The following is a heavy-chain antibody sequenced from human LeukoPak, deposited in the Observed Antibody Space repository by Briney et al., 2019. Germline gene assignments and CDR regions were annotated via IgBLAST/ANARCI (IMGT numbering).Heavy chain of an antibody. CDR1: GFTFSRDS. V-gene: IGHV3-21*01. J-gene: IGHJ3*02. CDR3: ATTSQGAFDI. CDR2: ISSISCYI. Sequence: GGSLRLSCAASGFTFSRDSMKWVREAPGKGGDLFSSISSISCYIYYPHSANGPFTISRDNAQNSLYLQMNRLRAEDTAVYYCATTSQGAFDIWGQGTVVTVSS. D-gene: IGHD2-2*01.